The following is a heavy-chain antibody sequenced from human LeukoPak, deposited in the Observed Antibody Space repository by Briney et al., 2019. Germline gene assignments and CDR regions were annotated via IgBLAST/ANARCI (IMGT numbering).Heavy chain of an antibody. CDR1: GGSISSSSYY. D-gene: IGHD2-2*02. J-gene: IGHJ3*02. V-gene: IGHV4-39*01. CDR3: ATPGVVVPAAINAFDI. CDR2: IYYSGST. Sequence: SETLSLTRTVSGGSISSSSYYWGWIRQPPGKGLEWIGSIYYSGSTYYNPSLKSRVTISVDTSKNQFSLKLSSVTAADTAVYYCATPGVVVPAAINAFDIWGQGTMVTVSS.